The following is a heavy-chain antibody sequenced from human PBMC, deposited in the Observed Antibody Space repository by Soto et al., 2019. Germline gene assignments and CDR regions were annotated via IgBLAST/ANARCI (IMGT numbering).Heavy chain of an antibody. J-gene: IGHJ6*03. V-gene: IGHV1-18*01. D-gene: IGHD2-2*01. CDR3: AREGSIVVVPAARSYYYYMDV. CDR2: ISAYNGNT. CDR1: GYTFTSYG. Sequence: ASVKVSCKASGYTFTSYGISWVRQAPGQGLEWMGWISAYNGNTNYAQKLQGRVSMTTDTSTSTAYMELRSLRSDDTAVYYCAREGSIVVVPAARSYYYYMDVWGKGTTVTVSS.